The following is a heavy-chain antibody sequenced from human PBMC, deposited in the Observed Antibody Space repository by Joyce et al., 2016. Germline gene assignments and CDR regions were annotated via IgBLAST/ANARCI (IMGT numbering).Heavy chain of an antibody. CDR3: ARGDLRTSSPLFWYFAL. D-gene: IGHD2-2*01. V-gene: IGHV1-2*02. CDR2: NNRNRGGT. CDR1: GYYFTDYY. Sequence: QVQLVQSGAEVTKPGASVKVSCKASGYYFTDYYIHWVRQAPGQGLEWMGGNNRNRGGTEYPQKFQGRVTMTRDTSIRTAYMELTGLRSDDTAVYYCARGDLRTSSPLFWYFALWGRGTLVTVSS. J-gene: IGHJ2*01.